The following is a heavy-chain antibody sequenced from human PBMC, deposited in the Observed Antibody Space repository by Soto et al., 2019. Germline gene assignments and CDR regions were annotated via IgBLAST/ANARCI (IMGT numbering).Heavy chain of an antibody. CDR2: IYYSGST. J-gene: IGHJ4*02. CDR3: ARGQREVPAAMGY. D-gene: IGHD2-2*01. CDR1: GGSISSGGYY. Sequence: QVQLQESGPGLVKPSQTLSLTCTVSGGSISSGGYYWSWIRQHPGKGLEWIGYIYYSGSTYYNPSRKGRVTISVDTSKNQFSLKLSSVTAADTAVYYCARGQREVPAAMGYWGQGTLVTVSS. V-gene: IGHV4-31*03.